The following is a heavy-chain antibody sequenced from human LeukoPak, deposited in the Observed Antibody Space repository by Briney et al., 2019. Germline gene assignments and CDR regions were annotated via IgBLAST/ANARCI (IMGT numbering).Heavy chain of an antibody. V-gene: IGHV4-59*08. CDR1: GGSISSYY. J-gene: IGHJ4*02. CDR2: IYYSGST. CDR3: ASLKETPWLAGGKSYFDY. Sequence: SETLSLTCTVSGGSISSYYWSWIRQPPGKGLEWIGYIYYSGSTNYNPSLKSRVTISVDTSKNQFSLKLSSVTAADTAVYYCASLKETPWLAGGKSYFDYWGQGTLVTVSS. D-gene: IGHD3-16*01.